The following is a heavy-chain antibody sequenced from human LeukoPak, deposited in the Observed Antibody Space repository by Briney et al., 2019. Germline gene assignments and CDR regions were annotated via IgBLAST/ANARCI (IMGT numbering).Heavy chain of an antibody. D-gene: IGHD3-9*01. Sequence: GGSLRLSCVASGFTLSSYNMKWVRQAPGKGLEWVSSISWRNIDIEYADSVKGRFTISRDNAKKSLYLQMNNLRAEDTAVYYCARDLLDYDILTGYYTGDYYYGMDVWGQGTTVTVSS. J-gene: IGHJ6*02. CDR3: ARDLLDYDILTGYYTGDYYYGMDV. V-gene: IGHV3-21*01. CDR2: ISWRNIDI. CDR1: GFTLSSYN.